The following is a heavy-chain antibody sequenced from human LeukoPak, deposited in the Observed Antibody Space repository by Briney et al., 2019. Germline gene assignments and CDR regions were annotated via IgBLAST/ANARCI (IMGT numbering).Heavy chain of an antibody. CDR2: ISRGGDAT. V-gene: IGHV3-23*01. CDR1: GFTFSNYA. J-gene: IGHJ4*02. Sequence: GGSLRPSCAASGFTFSNYAMYWVRQAPGKGPEWVSAISRGGDATYYAGSVKGRFTISRDNSKNTLYLQMNSLTAEDTAIYYCARSGIYDYWGQGTLVTVSS. CDR3: ARSGIYDY. D-gene: IGHD3-3*01.